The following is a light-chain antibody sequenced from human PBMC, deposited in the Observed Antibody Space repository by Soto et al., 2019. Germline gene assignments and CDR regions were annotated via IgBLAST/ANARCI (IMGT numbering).Light chain of an antibody. J-gene: IGLJ7*01. V-gene: IGLV2-14*01. CDR3: SSYTSSSTRAV. Sequence: QSALHQPASVSGSPGPSITSSCTGTSSDVGGYNYVSWYQQHPGKAPKLMIYEVSNRPSGVSHRFSGSKSGNTASLTISGLQAEDEADYYGSSYTSSSTRAVFGGGTQLTVL. CDR2: EVS. CDR1: SSDVGGYNY.